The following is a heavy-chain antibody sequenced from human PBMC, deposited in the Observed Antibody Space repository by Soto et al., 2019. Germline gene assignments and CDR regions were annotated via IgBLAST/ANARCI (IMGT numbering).Heavy chain of an antibody. D-gene: IGHD3-22*01. CDR1: GYTFASYA. Sequence: ASVKVSCKASGYTFASYAISWMRQAPGQGLEWMGWISAYNGNTNYAQKLQGRVTMTTDTSTSTAYMELRSLRSDDTAVYYCARHDSSGYYYYFDYWGQGTLVTVSS. J-gene: IGHJ4*02. CDR2: ISAYNGNT. CDR3: ARHDSSGYYYYFDY. V-gene: IGHV1-18*01.